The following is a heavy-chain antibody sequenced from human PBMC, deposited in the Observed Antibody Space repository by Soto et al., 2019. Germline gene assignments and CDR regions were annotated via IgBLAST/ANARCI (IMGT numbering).Heavy chain of an antibody. CDR2: IEISGRAT. J-gene: IGHJ4*02. CDR3: AKGDGGYFDH. CDR1: GFSFSNYA. V-gene: IGHV3-23*05. Sequence: EVQLVESGGGLVQPGGSLRLSCIASGFSFSNYAMIWVRQAPGKGPEWVSSIEISGRATYYADAVKGRFTISRDDSKNAVYLQMNSLRGEDTAVYFCAKGDGGYFDHWGQGSLVTVSS. D-gene: IGHD3-16*01.